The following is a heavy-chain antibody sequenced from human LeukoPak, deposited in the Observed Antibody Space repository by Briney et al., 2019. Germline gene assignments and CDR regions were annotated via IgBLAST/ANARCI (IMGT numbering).Heavy chain of an antibody. CDR2: MKDDGNEI. Sequence: GASVKVSCKASGYTFTGYYMHWVRQAPGQGLEWMASMKDDGNEIQYVDSVKGRFTISRDNAKNSLYLQMNNLRAEDTAVYYCARNRATNDYWGQGTLVTVSS. V-gene: IGHV3-7*04. CDR3: ARNRATNDY. D-gene: IGHD1-26*01. J-gene: IGHJ4*02. CDR1: GYTFTGYY.